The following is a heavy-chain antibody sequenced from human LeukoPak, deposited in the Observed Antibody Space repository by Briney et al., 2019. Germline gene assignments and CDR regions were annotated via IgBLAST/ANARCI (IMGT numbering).Heavy chain of an antibody. CDR1: GGSISSSSYY. V-gene: IGHV4-61*01. CDR3: ATFYDILTGVDP. Sequence: SETLSLTCTVSGGSISSSSYYWSWIRQPPGKGLEWIGYIYYSGSTNYNPSLKSRVTISVDTSKNQFSLKLSSVTAADTAVYYCATFYDILTGVDPWGQGTLVTVSS. J-gene: IGHJ5*02. CDR2: IYYSGST. D-gene: IGHD3-9*01.